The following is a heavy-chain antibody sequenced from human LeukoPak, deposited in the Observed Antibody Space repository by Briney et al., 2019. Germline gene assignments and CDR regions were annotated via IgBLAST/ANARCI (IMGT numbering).Heavy chain of an antibody. CDR1: GFTFSNYG. V-gene: IGHV3-33*01. CDR3: ARDITGDPPPYYFDY. Sequence: GGSLRLSCAASGFTFSNYGLHWVRQAPGKGLEWLAVMWFDGSQKYYADSVKGRFTISRDNSKRMLYLQMNSLRAEDTAVYYCARDITGDPPPYYFDYWGQGSLVTVSS. J-gene: IGHJ4*02. CDR2: MWFDGSQK. D-gene: IGHD7-27*01.